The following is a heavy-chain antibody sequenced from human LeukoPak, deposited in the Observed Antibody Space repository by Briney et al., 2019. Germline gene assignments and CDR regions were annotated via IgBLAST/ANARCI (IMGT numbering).Heavy chain of an antibody. CDR2: INTDGSST. D-gene: IGHD6-13*01. CDR3: ARESGIAAAPDL. J-gene: IGHJ5*02. Sequence: GGSLRLSCAASGFTFSSYWMHWVRQAPGKGLVWVSRINTDGSSTSYADSVKGRFTISRDNAKNTLYLQMNSLRAEDTAVCYCARESGIAAAPDLWGQGTLVTVSS. CDR1: GFTFSSYW. V-gene: IGHV3-74*01.